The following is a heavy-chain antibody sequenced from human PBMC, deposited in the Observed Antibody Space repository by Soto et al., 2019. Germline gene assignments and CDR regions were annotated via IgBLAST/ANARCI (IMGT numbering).Heavy chain of an antibody. J-gene: IGHJ6*02. V-gene: IGHV1-2*04. D-gene: IGHD6-6*01. CDR2: INPNSGGT. Sequence: ASVKVSCKASGYTFTGYYMHWVRQAPGQGLEWMGWINPNSGGTNYAQKFQGWVTMTRDTSISTAYMELSRLRSDDTAVYYCARGPSGAWWEERSSSRDYYYYGMDVWGQGTTVTVSS. CDR3: ARGPSGAWWEERSSSRDYYYYGMDV. CDR1: GYTFTGYY.